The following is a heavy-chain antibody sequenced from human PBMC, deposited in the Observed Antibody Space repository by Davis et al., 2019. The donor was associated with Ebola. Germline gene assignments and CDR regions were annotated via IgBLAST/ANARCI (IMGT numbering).Heavy chain of an antibody. V-gene: IGHV1-46*01. D-gene: IGHD1-14*01. Sequence: ASVKVSCKASGYTFTSYYMHWVRQAPGQGLEWMGIINPSGGSTSYAQKFQGRVTITADKSTSTAYMELSSLRSEDTAVYYCARVRGTLDYYYGMDVWGQGTTVTVSS. CDR1: GYTFTSYY. J-gene: IGHJ6*02. CDR2: INPSGGST. CDR3: ARVRGTLDYYYGMDV.